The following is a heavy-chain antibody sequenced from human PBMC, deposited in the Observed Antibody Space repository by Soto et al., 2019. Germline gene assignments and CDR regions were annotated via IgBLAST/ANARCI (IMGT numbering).Heavy chain of an antibody. CDR2: IYYSGST. V-gene: IGHV4-59*01. CDR3: TSTRITGTTPPQYPYYYYGMDV. CDR1: DGSISSYY. Sequence: SETLSLTCTVSDGSISSYYWSWIRQPPGKGLEWIGYIYYSGSTNYNPSLKSRVTISVDTSKNQFSLKLSSVTAADTAVYYCTSTRITGTTPPQYPYYYYGMDVRGQGTKVTVPS. D-gene: IGHD1-7*01. J-gene: IGHJ6*02.